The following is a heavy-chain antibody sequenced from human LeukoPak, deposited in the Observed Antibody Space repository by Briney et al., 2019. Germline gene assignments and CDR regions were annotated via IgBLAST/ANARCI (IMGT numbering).Heavy chain of an antibody. Sequence: GGSLRLSCAASGFTFSSYAMSWVRQAPGKGLEWVSAISGSGGSTYYADSVKGRFTLSRDDSRNTVYLQLNNLRVEDTAVYYCAKASWASNADAVLWGQGTVVTVSS. CDR2: ISGSGGST. CDR1: GFTFSSYA. CDR3: AKASWASNADAVL. J-gene: IGHJ4*02. D-gene: IGHD1-1*01. V-gene: IGHV3-23*01.